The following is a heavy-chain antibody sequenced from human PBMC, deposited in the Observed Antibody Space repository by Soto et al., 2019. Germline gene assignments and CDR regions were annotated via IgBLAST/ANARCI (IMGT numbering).Heavy chain of an antibody. CDR1: EFTFKNYG. V-gene: IGHV3-48*02. D-gene: IGHD6-25*01. J-gene: IGHJ4*02. CDR2: ISSSGGSI. CDR3: ARGGSDRPGY. Sequence: EVQLVESGGGLVQPGGSLRLSCAASEFTFKNYGMNWVRQAPGKGLEWVSYISSSGGSIDYADSVRGRFTISRDNAKSSLYLQMNSLRDEDTAVYHCARGGSDRPGYWGRGTLVTVSS.